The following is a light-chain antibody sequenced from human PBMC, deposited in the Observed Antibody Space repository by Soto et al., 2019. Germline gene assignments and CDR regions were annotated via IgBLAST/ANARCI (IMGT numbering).Light chain of an antibody. CDR3: QQLET. CDR2: DAS. Sequence: EIVLTQSPATLSLSPGERATLSCRASQSVSSYLAWYQQKPGQAPRLLIYDASNRATGIPARFSGSGSGTDFTLTISSLEPEDFAVYYCQQLETFGQGTKVEIK. V-gene: IGKV3-11*01. CDR1: QSVSSY. J-gene: IGKJ1*01.